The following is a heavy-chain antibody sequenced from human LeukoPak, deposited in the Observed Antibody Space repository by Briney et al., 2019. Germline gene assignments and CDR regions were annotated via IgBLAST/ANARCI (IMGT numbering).Heavy chain of an antibody. CDR3: ARESVEQQPVPGDY. V-gene: IGHV1-2*02. D-gene: IGHD6-13*01. CDR2: INPNSGGT. J-gene: IGHJ4*02. CDR1: GYTFTGYY. Sequence: ASVKVSCKASGYTFTGYYMHWVRQAPGQGLEWMGWINPNSGGTNYAQKFQGRVTMTRDTSISTAYMELSRLRSDDTAVYYCARESVEQQPVPGDYWGQGTLVTVSS.